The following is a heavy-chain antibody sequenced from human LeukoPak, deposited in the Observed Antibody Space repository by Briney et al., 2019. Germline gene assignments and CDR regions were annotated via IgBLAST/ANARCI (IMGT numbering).Heavy chain of an antibody. Sequence: GGSLRLSCAAPGFSFSSDSMNWVRQAPGKGLEWVSSISSSSSYIYYADSVKGRFTISRDNAKNSLYLQMNSLRAEDTAVYYCARHPTVSFRFGGQGTLVTVSS. J-gene: IGHJ4*02. V-gene: IGHV3-21*01. CDR1: GFSFSSDS. D-gene: IGHD1-14*01. CDR3: ARHPTVSFRF. CDR2: ISSSSSYI.